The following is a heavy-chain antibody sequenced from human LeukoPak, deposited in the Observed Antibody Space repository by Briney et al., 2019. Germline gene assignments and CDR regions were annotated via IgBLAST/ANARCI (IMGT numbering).Heavy chain of an antibody. D-gene: IGHD3-10*01. CDR2: IKQDGSEK. CDR3: ARTTLNYGSGSYYLDY. V-gene: IGHV3-7*01. Sequence: GGSLRLSCAASGFTFSSYWMSWVRRAPGKGLEWVANIKQDGSEKYYVDSVKGRFTISRDNAKNSLYLQMNSLRAEDTAVYYCARTTLNYGSGSYYLDYWGQGTLVTVSS. CDR1: GFTFSSYW. J-gene: IGHJ4*02.